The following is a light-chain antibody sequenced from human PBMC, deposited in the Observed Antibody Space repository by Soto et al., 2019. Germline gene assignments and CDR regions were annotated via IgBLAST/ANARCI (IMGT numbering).Light chain of an antibody. CDR1: QSVSSK. Sequence: EIVMTQSPATLSVSPGERATLSCRASQSVSSKSAWYQQKPGQAPRLLIYGASTRATGIPARFSGSGSGTEFTLTISSLQSEDFAVYYCQQYNNWPWTFGQGTKVEIK. CDR3: QQYNNWPWT. CDR2: GAS. J-gene: IGKJ1*01. V-gene: IGKV3-15*01.